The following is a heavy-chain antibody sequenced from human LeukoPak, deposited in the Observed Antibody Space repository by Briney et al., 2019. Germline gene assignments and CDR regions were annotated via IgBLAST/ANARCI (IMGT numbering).Heavy chain of an antibody. D-gene: IGHD3-16*01. CDR3: AKDLGGLHYFDY. V-gene: IGHV3-20*04. J-gene: IGHJ4*02. CDR2: INWNGIST. CDR1: GFRFDDYG. Sequence: GGSLRLSCAASGFRFDDYGMTWVRQAPGKGLEWVSGINWNGISTGYADSVKGRFTISRDNAKNSLYLQMNSLRAEDTAVYYCAKDLGGLHYFDYWGQGTLVTVSS.